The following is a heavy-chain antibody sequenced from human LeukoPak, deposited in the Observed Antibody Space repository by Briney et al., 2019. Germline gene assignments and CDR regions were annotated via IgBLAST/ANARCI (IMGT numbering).Heavy chain of an antibody. CDR2: ISSSGSTI. CDR3: ARDLRHSSGYYTNSFDY. Sequence: GGSLRLSCAASGFTFNSYEMNWVRQAPGKGLEWVSYISSSGSTIYDADSVKGRFTISRDNAKNSLYLQMNSLRAEDTAVYYCARDLRHSSGYYTNSFDYWGQGTLVTVSS. V-gene: IGHV3-48*03. D-gene: IGHD3-22*01. J-gene: IGHJ4*02. CDR1: GFTFNSYE.